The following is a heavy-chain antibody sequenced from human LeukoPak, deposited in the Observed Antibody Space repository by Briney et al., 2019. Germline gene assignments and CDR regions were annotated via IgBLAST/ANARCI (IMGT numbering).Heavy chain of an antibody. CDR2: INSDGSSI. CDR1: GFTFSSYW. J-gene: IGHJ6*04. CDR3: ERALRYYDILPDFYYYDVMDV. V-gene: IGHV3-74*01. D-gene: IGHD3-9*01. Sequence: GGSLRLSCAASGFTFSSYWMHWVRQVPGKGLVWVSRINSDGSSISYADSVKGRFTISRDNAKNTLYLQMNSLRAEDTAVYYGERALRYYDILPDFYYYDVMDVWGKGTTVTVSS.